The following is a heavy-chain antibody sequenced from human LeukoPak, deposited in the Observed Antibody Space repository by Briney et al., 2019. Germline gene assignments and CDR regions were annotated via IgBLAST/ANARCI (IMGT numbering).Heavy chain of an antibody. Sequence: GRSLRLSCAASRFTFDDYAMHWVRQAPGKGLEWVSGISWNSGSIGYADSVKGRFTISRDNAKNSLYLQMNSLRAEDTALYYCAKDLGGYDYYFDYWGQGTLVTVSS. V-gene: IGHV3-9*01. J-gene: IGHJ4*02. CDR2: ISWNSGSI. CDR1: RFTFDDYA. D-gene: IGHD5-12*01. CDR3: AKDLGGYDYYFDY.